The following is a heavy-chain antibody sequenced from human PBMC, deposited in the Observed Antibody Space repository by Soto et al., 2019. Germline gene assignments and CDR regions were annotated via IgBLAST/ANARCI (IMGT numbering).Heavy chain of an antibody. Sequence: ASVKVSCKASGYTFTSYGISWVRQAPGQGLEWMGWISAYNGNTNYAQKLQGRVTMTTDTSTSTAYMELRSLRSDDTAVYYCARDMVEYYYDSSGYYYFDYWGQGTLVTVSS. CDR1: GYTFTSYG. D-gene: IGHD3-22*01. CDR3: ARDMVEYYYDSSGYYYFDY. CDR2: ISAYNGNT. V-gene: IGHV1-18*01. J-gene: IGHJ4*02.